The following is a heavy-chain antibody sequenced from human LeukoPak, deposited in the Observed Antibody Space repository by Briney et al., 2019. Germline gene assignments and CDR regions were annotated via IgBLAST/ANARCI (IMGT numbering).Heavy chain of an antibody. Sequence: GSLRLSCAASGFTFNSYAMSWVRQAPGKGLEWVSAISGSGGNTYYADSVKGRFTISRDNSKNTLYLQMNSLRAEDTAVYYCAKPPVGATTGEPWFDPWGQGTLVTVSS. CDR3: AKPPVGATTGEPWFDP. V-gene: IGHV3-23*01. CDR1: GFTFNSYA. CDR2: ISGSGGNT. D-gene: IGHD1-26*01. J-gene: IGHJ5*02.